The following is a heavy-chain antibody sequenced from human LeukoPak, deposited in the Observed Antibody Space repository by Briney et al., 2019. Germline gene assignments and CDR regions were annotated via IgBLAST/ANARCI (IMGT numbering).Heavy chain of an antibody. V-gene: IGHV3-20*04. CDR3: ARSKFDVLPFLEWFLGAFDI. Sequence: PGGSLRLSCAASGFTFDDYGMSWVRQAPGKGLEWVSGINWNGGSTGYADSVKGRFTISRDNAKNSLYLQMNSLRAEDTALYYCARSKFDVLPFLEWFLGAFDIWGQGTMVTVSS. CDR1: GFTFDDYG. J-gene: IGHJ3*02. D-gene: IGHD3-3*01. CDR2: INWNGGST.